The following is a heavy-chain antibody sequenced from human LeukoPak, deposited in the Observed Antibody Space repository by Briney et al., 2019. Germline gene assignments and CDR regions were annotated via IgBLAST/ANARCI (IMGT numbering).Heavy chain of an antibody. V-gene: IGHV2-70*17. CDR1: GFLLSTSGMR. J-gene: IGHJ4*02. CDR2: IDWDDDK. CDR3: ARIFSVGFDY. D-gene: IGHD3-3*02. Sequence: RQSGPTLVNPTQTLTLTRTFSGFLLSTSGMRVSWIRQPPGKALEWLARIDWDDDKFYSTSLKTRLTISKDTSKNQVVLTMTNMDPVDTATYYCARIFSVGFDYWGQGTLVTVSS.